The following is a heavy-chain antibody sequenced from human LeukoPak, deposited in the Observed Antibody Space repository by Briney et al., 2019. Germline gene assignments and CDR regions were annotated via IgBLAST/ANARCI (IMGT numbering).Heavy chain of an antibody. CDR2: ISSSGSTI. Sequence: GSLRLSCAASGFTFSDYYMSWIRQAPGKGLEWVSYISSSGSTIYYADSVKGRFTISRDNAKNSLYLQMNSLRAEDTAVYYCAPSGAMIVVEFDYWGQGTLVTVSS. CDR3: APSGAMIVVEFDY. CDR1: GFTFSDYY. V-gene: IGHV3-11*01. J-gene: IGHJ4*02. D-gene: IGHD3-22*01.